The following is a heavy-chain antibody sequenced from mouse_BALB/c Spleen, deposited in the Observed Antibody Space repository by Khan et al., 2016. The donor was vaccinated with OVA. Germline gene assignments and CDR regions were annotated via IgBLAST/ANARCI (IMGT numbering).Heavy chain of an antibody. CDR3: AREGAWYYFDY. J-gene: IGHJ2*01. CDR1: GYIFTSYW. D-gene: IGHD3-1*01. CDR2: IYPGTDNT. Sequence: QVQLKESGAELVRPGASVKLSCKTSGYIFTSYWIHWVKQWSGQGLEWIARIYPGTDNTYYNEKLKDKATLTADKSSSTAYMHLSSLKSEYSAVYCCAREGAWYYFDYWGQGTTLTVSS. V-gene: IGHV1-76*01.